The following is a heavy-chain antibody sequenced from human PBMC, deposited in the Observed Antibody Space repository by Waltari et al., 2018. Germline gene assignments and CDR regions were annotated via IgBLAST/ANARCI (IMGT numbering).Heavy chain of an antibody. J-gene: IGHJ4*02. CDR3: AKGGYSFGL. V-gene: IGHV4-59*01. CDR2: IYYSGST. CDR1: GGSINSYY. Sequence: QVQLQESGPGLVKPSETLSLTCTVSGGSINSYYWSWIRQPPGKGLEWIGSIYYSGSTNYNPSLKSRGTISVDTAKNQCSLKLSSVTAADTAMYYCAKGGYSFGLWGQGTLVTVSS. D-gene: IGHD5-18*01.